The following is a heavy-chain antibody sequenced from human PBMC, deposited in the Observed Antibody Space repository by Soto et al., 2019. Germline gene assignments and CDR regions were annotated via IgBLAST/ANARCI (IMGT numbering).Heavy chain of an antibody. CDR3: ARDSLGMHWYFDL. CDR2: IYYSGST. Sequence: QVQLQESGPGLVKPSGTLSLTCTVSGGSISSYYWSGIRQPPGKGLEWIGYIYYSGSTNYNPSLKSRVTISVDTSKNQFSLKLSSVTAADTAVYYCARDSLGMHWYFDLWGRGTLVTVTS. V-gene: IGHV4-59*01. CDR1: GGSISSYY. D-gene: IGHD7-27*01. J-gene: IGHJ2*01.